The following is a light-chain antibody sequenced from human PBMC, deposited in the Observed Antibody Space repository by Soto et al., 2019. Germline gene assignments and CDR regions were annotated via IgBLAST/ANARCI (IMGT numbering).Light chain of an antibody. V-gene: IGKV3-15*01. Sequence: EVELTPAPDSLTVAVGGRRTLNYRASQSVSFYLAWYQQKPGQAPRLLIYGASTRATGIPARFSGSGSGTEFTLTISRLQSADLAVYYCQQYNNWPSFGQGTKVDIK. CDR2: GAS. J-gene: IGKJ1*01. CDR1: QSVSFY. CDR3: QQYNNWPS.